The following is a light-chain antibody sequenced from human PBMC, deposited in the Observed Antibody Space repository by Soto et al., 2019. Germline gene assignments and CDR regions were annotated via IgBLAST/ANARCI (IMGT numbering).Light chain of an antibody. CDR3: SSYTLRNTLVL. Sequence: QSALTQPASVSGSPGQSITISCTGTSSDVGGYNFVSWYQQHPGKAPRLIIYEVSSRPSGVSYRFSGSKSGNTASLTISGLQAEDQPHYYCSSYTLRNTLVLFGGGTKLTVL. J-gene: IGLJ3*02. CDR1: SSDVGGYNF. V-gene: IGLV2-14*01. CDR2: EVS.